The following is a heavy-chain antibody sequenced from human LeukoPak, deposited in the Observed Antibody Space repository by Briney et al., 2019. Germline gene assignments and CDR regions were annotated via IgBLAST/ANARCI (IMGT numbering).Heavy chain of an antibody. CDR3: ARPETEGEISGAWGY. Sequence: GGSLRLSCVASGFIFSSYSVNWVRQAPGKGLEWASSMSSSGNYIYHADSVKGRFTISRDNANNSMYLEMNNLRAEDTAVYYCARPETEGEISGAWGYWGQGTLVTVSS. D-gene: IGHD3-16*01. CDR1: GFIFSSYS. V-gene: IGHV3-21*01. CDR2: MSSSGNYI. J-gene: IGHJ4*02.